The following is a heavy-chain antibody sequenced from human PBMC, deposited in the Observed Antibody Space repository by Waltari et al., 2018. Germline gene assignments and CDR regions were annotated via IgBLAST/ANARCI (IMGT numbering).Heavy chain of an antibody. CDR1: GGSISSYY. Sequence: VQLQESGPGLLKPSETLSLTSTVSGGSISSYYWIWIRQPPGKGLEWVSYISSSSSTIYYADSVKGRFTITRDNAKTSLYLQMNRLRAEDTAVYYCERDYGDYGCYFDYWGQGTLVTVSS. V-gene: IGHV3-48*01. CDR2: ISSSSSTI. CDR3: ERDYGDYGCYFDY. J-gene: IGHJ4*02. D-gene: IGHD4-17*01.